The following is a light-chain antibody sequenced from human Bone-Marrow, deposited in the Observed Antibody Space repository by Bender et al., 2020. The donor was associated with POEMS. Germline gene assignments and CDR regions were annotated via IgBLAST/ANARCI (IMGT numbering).Light chain of an antibody. J-gene: IGLJ3*02. CDR3: TSYTSSSTRV. Sequence: QSALTQPASVSGSPGQSITISCVGTSNDVGHYNLVSWLQQHPGKAPKLIIYDVNNRPSGVSNRFSGSKSGNTASLTISGLQAEDEADYYCTSYTSSSTRVFGGGTRLTVL. CDR2: DVN. CDR1: SNDVGHYNL. V-gene: IGLV2-14*02.